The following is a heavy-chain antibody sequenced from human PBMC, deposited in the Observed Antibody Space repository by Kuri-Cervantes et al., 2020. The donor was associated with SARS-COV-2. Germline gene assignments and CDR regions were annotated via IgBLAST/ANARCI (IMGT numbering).Heavy chain of an antibody. CDR3: ARDVGQWLGRSFGYYGMDV. V-gene: IGHV4-39*02. Sequence: SETLSSTCNLPGSPISSSSYYWGGIRQPPGKGLEWIGSIYYSGSTYYNPSLKSRVTIAVDTSKNQFSLKQGSVTAAQTAVYYCARDVGQWLGRSFGYYGMDVWGQGTTVTVSS. CDR2: IYYSGST. D-gene: IGHD6-19*01. J-gene: IGHJ6*02. CDR1: GSPISSSSYY.